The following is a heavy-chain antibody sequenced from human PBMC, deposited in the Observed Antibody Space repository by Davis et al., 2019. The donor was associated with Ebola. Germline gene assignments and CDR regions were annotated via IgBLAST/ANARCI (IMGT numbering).Heavy chain of an antibody. CDR1: GYTFTSYY. Sequence: ASVKVSCKASGYTFTSYYMHWVRQAPGQGLEWMGWMNPNSGNTGYAQKFQGRVTMTRNTSISTAYMELSSLRSEDTAVYYCARSGQQLVGYFQHWGQGTLVTVSS. CDR2: MNPNSGNT. D-gene: IGHD6-13*01. CDR3: ARSGQQLVGYFQH. V-gene: IGHV1-8*02. J-gene: IGHJ1*01.